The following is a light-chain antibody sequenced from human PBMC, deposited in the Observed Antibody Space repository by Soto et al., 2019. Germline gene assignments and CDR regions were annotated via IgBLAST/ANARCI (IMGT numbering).Light chain of an antibody. CDR1: SSDVGAYNY. J-gene: IGLJ3*02. CDR3: SSYAGSNNLP. Sequence: QSAPTQPPSASGSPGQSVTISCTGSSSDVGAYNYVSWYQQHPGKAPKLMIYEVTKRPSGVPDRFSGSKSGNTASLTVSGLQAEDEADYYCSSYAGSNNLPFGGGTKLTVL. V-gene: IGLV2-8*01. CDR2: EVT.